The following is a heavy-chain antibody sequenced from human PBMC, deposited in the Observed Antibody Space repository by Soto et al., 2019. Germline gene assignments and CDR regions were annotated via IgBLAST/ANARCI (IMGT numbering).Heavy chain of an antibody. Sequence: QGQLVQSGVEVKKPGASVKVSCTASGNTFTNFGVTWVRQAPGQGLEWMGWISPYTDDPSYAQKFQGRVTMTIDTSTSTAYLEMRSLTSDDTAVYYCARVIPGAEAWFHPWGQGTLVTVSS. CDR3: ARVIPGAEAWFHP. J-gene: IGHJ5*02. V-gene: IGHV1-18*01. CDR1: GNTFTNFG. D-gene: IGHD2-2*01. CDR2: ISPYTDDP.